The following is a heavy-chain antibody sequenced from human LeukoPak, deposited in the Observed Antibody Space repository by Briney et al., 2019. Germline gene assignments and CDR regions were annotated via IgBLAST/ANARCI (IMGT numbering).Heavy chain of an antibody. J-gene: IGHJ4*02. Sequence: SETLSLTCAVYGGSFSGYYWSWIRQPPGKGLEWIGEINHSGSTNYNPSLKSRVTISVDTSKNQFSLKLSSVTAADTAVYYCARHAEDIVVGDSEYFDYWGQGTLVTVSS. V-gene: IGHV4-34*01. CDR3: ARHAEDIVVGDSEYFDY. D-gene: IGHD2-15*01. CDR1: GGSFSGYY. CDR2: INHSGST.